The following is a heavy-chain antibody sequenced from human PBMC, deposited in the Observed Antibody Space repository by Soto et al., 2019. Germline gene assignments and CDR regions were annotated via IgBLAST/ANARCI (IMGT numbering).Heavy chain of an antibody. CDR2: IYYSGST. D-gene: IGHD1-20*01. V-gene: IGHV4-31*03. Sequence: ASETLSLTCTVSGGSISSGGYYWSWIRQHPGKGLEWIGYIYYSGSTYYNPSLKSRVTISVDTSKNQFSLRLSSVTAADTAVYYCARVSRRRISITGTFDYWGQGTLVTVSS. J-gene: IGHJ4*02. CDR3: ARVSRRRISITGTFDY. CDR1: GGSISSGGYY.